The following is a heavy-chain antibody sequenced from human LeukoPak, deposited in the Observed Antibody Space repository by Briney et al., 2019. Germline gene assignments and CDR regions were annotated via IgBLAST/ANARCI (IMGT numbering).Heavy chain of an antibody. J-gene: IGHJ4*02. V-gene: IGHV1-58*02. Sequence: ASVKVSCKASGFTFINSAMQWVRQARGQRLEWIGWIVVGSGNANYAQEFQEGVTITRDLSTSTAYMELSSLRAEDTAVYYCAADDLSTGYWGQGTLVTVSS. D-gene: IGHD5/OR15-5a*01. CDR3: AADDLSTGY. CDR1: GFTFINSA. CDR2: IVVGSGNA.